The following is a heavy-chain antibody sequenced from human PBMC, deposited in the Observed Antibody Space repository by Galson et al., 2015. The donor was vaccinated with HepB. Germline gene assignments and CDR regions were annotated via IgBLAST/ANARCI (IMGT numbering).Heavy chain of an antibody. D-gene: IGHD6-19*01. CDR3: AHGSGWLLDS. V-gene: IGHV2-5*02. CDR1: GFSLSSNHVG. CDR2: IYWDDDE. Sequence: PALVKRTQTLTLTCTFSGFSLSSNHVGVGWIRQPPGKALEWLAFIYWDDDERYSPSLRTRLTITKDTSKNRVVLTLTNVDPVDTATYYCAHGSGWLLDSWGQGTLVTVSS. J-gene: IGHJ5*01.